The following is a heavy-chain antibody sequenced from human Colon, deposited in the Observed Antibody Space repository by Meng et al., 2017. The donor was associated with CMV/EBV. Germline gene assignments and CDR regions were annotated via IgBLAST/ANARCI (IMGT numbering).Heavy chain of an antibody. CDR2: TNEDGSDK. CDR3: ASTGPLYGLYFCY. Sequence: GGSLRLSCAESGFTFSSHAMSWVRRAPGKGLEWVAKTNEDGSDKYYVDSVKGRFTIFRDNAKNSVYLQMNSLRAEDTAVYYCASTGPLYGLYFCYWGQGTLVTVSS. CDR1: GFTFSSHA. D-gene: IGHD2-8*01. J-gene: IGHJ4*02. V-gene: IGHV3-7*01.